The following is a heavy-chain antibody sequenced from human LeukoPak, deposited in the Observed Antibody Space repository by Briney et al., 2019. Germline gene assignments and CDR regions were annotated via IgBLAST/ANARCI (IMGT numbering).Heavy chain of an antibody. V-gene: IGHV3-49*03. Sequence: PGGSLRLSCTASGFTFGDYAMNWFRQAPGKGLEWVGFIRSKAYGGTTEYAASVKGRFTISRDDSKSIAYLQMNSLKTEDTAVYYCTRDDVPAAISTHYYYYYYMDVWGKGTTVTVSS. CDR1: GFTFGDYA. CDR3: TRDDVPAAISTHYYYYYYMDV. J-gene: IGHJ6*03. D-gene: IGHD2-2*01. CDR2: IRSKAYGGTT.